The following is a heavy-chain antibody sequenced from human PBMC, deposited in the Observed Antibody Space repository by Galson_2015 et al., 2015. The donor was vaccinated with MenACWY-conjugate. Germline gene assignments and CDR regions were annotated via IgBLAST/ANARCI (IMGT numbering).Heavy chain of an antibody. J-gene: IGHJ4*02. Sequence: SLRLSCAASGFIFSNAWMSWVRQAPGKGLEWVGQIKSKTDGGTTDHAAPVKGRFSISRDESKNTLYLQMNSLRPEDTGVYYCNTHRGYSSGPYFDFWGQGALVTVSS. CDR2: IKSKTDGGTT. CDR1: GFIFSNAW. CDR3: NTHRGYSSGPYFDF. D-gene: IGHD5-18*01. V-gene: IGHV3-15*01.